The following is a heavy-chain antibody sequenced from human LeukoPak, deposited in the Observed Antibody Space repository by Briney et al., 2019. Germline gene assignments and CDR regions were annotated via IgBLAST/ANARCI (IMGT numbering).Heavy chain of an antibody. J-gene: IGHJ6*04. V-gene: IGHV1-69*06. CDR3: ARGLVDYGDSGGLYYYGMDV. CDR2: IIPLFVTA. Sequence: SSEKVSCKASGGTFSSYAISWVRQAPRQGLEWMGGIIPLFVTANYVQKFHGRVTITADKSTSTAYMELSSLRSEDTALYYCARGLVDYGDSGGLYYYGMDVWGKGTTVTVSS. CDR1: GGTFSSYA. D-gene: IGHD4-17*01.